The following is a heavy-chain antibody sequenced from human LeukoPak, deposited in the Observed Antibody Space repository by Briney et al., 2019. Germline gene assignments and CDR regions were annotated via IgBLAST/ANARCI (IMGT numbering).Heavy chain of an antibody. CDR2: IIPIFGIA. V-gene: IGHV1-69*04. J-gene: IGHJ5*02. CDR1: GGTFSSYA. CDR3: ASTKDTAMVTEAPLNWFDP. D-gene: IGHD5-18*01. Sequence: ASVKVSCKASGGTFSSYAISWVRQAPGQGLEWMGRIIPIFGIANYAQKFQGRVTITADKSTSTAYMGLSSLRSEDTAVYYCASTKDTAMVTEAPLNWFDPWGQGTLVTVSS.